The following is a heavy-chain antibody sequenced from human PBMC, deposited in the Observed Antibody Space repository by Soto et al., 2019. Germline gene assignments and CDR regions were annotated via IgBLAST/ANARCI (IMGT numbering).Heavy chain of an antibody. CDR2: ITGSGGST. CDR3: AKHQGSSYYEPLDY. Sequence: GSLRLSCAASGFIFSSYAMSWVRQAPGKGLEWVSAITGSGGSTYYADSVKGRFTISRDNSKSTLYLQVNSLRAEDTAVYYCAKHQGSSYYEPLDYWGQGT. D-gene: IGHD3-22*01. CDR1: GFIFSSYA. V-gene: IGHV3-23*01. J-gene: IGHJ4*02.